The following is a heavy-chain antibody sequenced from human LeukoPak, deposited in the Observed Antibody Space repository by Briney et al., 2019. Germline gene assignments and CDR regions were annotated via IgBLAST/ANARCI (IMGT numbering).Heavy chain of an antibody. V-gene: IGHV1-18*01. CDR3: ARDRYDILTGYYTYYYYYGMDV. J-gene: IGHJ6*02. CDR2: ISAYNGNT. Sequence: GASVKVSCKASGYTFTSYGISWVRQAPGQGLEWMGWISAYNGNTNYAQTLQGRVTMTTDTSTSTAYMELRSLRSDDTAVYYCARDRYDILTGYYTYYYYYGMDVWGQGTTVTVSS. CDR1: GYTFTSYG. D-gene: IGHD3-9*01.